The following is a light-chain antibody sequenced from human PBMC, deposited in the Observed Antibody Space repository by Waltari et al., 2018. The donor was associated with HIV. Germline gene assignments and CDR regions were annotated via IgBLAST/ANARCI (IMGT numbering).Light chain of an antibody. CDR1: IIGLGTYHP. J-gene: IGLJ3*02. CDR3: CSFSSSRDSWV. V-gene: IGLV2-23*02. Sequence: QSALTQPASVSGSPGQSITVTCTGSIIGLGTYHPVSWYQHHPGEAPKLIIHDVSQRPSGVSSRFSGSQSGNTASLTISGLQADDESLYYCCSFSSSRDSWVFGGGTQVTV. CDR2: DVS.